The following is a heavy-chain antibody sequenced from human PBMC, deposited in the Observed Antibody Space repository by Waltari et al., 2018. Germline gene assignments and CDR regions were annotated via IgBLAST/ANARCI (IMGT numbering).Heavy chain of an antibody. CDR1: GGTFSSYA. J-gene: IGHJ6*02. CDR3: ARVRDYVDYYYYGMDV. V-gene: IGHV1-69*08. Sequence: QVQLVQSGAEVKKPGSSVKVSCKASGGTFSSYAISWVRQAPGQGLEWMGRIIPIFGTANYAQKFQGRVTITADKSTSTAYMELSSLRSEDTAVYYCARVRDYVDYYYYGMDVWGQGTTVTVSS. CDR2: IIPIFGTA. D-gene: IGHD4-17*01.